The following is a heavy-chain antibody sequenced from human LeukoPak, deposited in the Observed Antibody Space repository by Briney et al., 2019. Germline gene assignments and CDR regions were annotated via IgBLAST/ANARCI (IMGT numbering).Heavy chain of an antibody. CDR3: ARGRYCSSTSCYSYYNYYTMDV. V-gene: IGHV3-30-3*01. CDR1: GFTFSSYT. D-gene: IGHD2-2*01. CDR2: ISNDGSSK. Sequence: GGSLRLSCAASGFTFSSYTIHWVRQAPGKGLEWVAVISNDGSSKYYADSMKGRFTMSRDNSKSTLYLQMNSLRAEDTALYYCARGRYCSSTSCYSYYNYYTMDVWGQGTTVTVSS. J-gene: IGHJ6*02.